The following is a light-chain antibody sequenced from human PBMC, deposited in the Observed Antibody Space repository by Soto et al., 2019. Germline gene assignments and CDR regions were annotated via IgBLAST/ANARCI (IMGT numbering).Light chain of an antibody. CDR3: QHYHGWPFT. CDR1: QSVSSD. Sequence: EILMTQSPATLSVSSGERATLSCRASQSVSSDLAWYQHHPGQAPRLLIYGASTRVTGTPPRSSGSGSGTEFTLTITGLQAEDFAVYYCQHYHGWPFTFGQGTKLEMK. CDR2: GAS. V-gene: IGKV3-15*01. J-gene: IGKJ2*01.